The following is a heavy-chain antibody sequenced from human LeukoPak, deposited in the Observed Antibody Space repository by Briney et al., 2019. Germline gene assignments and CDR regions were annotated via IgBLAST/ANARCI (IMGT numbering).Heavy chain of an antibody. Sequence: SVKVSCKASGGTFSSYAISWVRQAPGQGLEWMGGIIPIFGTANYAQKFQGRVTITADESTSTAYMELSSLRSEDTAMYYCARDLVPAASPNYYYYYMDVWGKGTTVTVSS. CDR2: IIPIFGTA. CDR1: GGTFSSYA. V-gene: IGHV1-69*13. CDR3: ARDLVPAASPNYYYYYMDV. D-gene: IGHD2-2*01. J-gene: IGHJ6*03.